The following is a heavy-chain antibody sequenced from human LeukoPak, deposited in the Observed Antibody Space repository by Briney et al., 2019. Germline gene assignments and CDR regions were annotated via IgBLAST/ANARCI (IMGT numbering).Heavy chain of an antibody. CDR3: ARGSSSFSYYYYYMDV. J-gene: IGHJ6*03. D-gene: IGHD6-6*01. CDR1: GFSFSDYS. CDR2: LSSSRSYI. V-gene: IGHV3-21*01. Sequence: GGSLRLSCAASGFSFSDYSMIWVRQAPGKGLEWVSSLSSSRSYIYYADSVKGRFTISRDNAKNSLYLQMNSLRAEDTAVYYCARGSSSFSYYYYYMDVWGKGTTVTVSS.